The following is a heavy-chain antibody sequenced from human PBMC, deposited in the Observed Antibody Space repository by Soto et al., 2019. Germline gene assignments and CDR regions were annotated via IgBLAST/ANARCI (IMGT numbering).Heavy chain of an antibody. D-gene: IGHD3-3*01. CDR1: GFTFSSYW. Sequence: LRLSCAASGFTFSSYWMHWVRQAPGKGLVWVSRINSDGSSTSYADSVKGRFTISRDNAKNTLYLQMNSLRAEDTAVYYCARDSVVDFWSGYPFGMDVWGQGTTVTVSS. V-gene: IGHV3-74*01. J-gene: IGHJ6*02. CDR3: ARDSVVDFWSGYPFGMDV. CDR2: INSDGSST.